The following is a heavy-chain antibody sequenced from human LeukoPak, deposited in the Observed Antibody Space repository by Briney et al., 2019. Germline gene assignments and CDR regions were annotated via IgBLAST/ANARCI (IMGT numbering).Heavy chain of an antibody. CDR1: GFTFSSYD. CDR2: IGTAGDT. D-gene: IGHD4-23*01. Sequence: GGSLRLSCAASGFTFSSYDMHWVRQATGKGLEWVSAIGTAGDTYYPGSVKGRFTISRENAKNSLYLQMNSLRAGDTAVYYCARAYGGIYYYYGMGVWGQGTTVTVSS. J-gene: IGHJ6*02. V-gene: IGHV3-13*01. CDR3: ARAYGGIYYYYGMGV.